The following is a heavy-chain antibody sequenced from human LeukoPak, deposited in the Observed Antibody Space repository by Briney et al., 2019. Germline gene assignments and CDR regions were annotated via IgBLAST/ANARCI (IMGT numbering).Heavy chain of an antibody. Sequence: SETLSLTCTVSDDSIGNYYWSWIRQSPGKGLEWIGYIYFSGSTNYNPSLKRRVTMSVVTSKNQFSLGLTSVTAADTATYYCARVRGSNFYNYGMDVWGQGTTVIVSS. CDR3: ARVRGSNFYNYGMDV. CDR2: IYFSGST. J-gene: IGHJ6*02. V-gene: IGHV4-59*01. CDR1: DDSIGNYY. D-gene: IGHD4-11*01.